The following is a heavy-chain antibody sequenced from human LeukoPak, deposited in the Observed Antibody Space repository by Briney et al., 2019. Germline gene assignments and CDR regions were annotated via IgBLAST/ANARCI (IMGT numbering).Heavy chain of an antibody. Sequence: SETLSLTCAVSGGSISSSNWWSWIRQSPGKGLEWIGYVYYTGSTSYNPSLKSRLTISVDTSKNQFSLKLRSVTAADTAVYYCARGPNYVWGSYRYFDYWGQGTLVTVSS. D-gene: IGHD3-16*02. CDR2: VYYTGST. J-gene: IGHJ4*02. V-gene: IGHV4-30-4*01. CDR3: ARGPNYVWGSYRYFDY. CDR1: GGSISSSNW.